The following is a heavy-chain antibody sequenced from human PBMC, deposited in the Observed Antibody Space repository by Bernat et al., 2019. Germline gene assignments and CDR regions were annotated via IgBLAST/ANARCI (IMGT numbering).Heavy chain of an antibody. Sequence: EVQLVESGGGLVQPGGSLRLSCSASGFTFSSYAMHWVRQAPGQGLESVSAISSNGGSTYYAESVKGRFTISRDNSKKTLYLQMSSLRAEDTAVYYCVKDRRYGDYAFSYWGQGTLVTVSS. CDR3: VKDRRYGDYAFSY. J-gene: IGHJ4*02. CDR2: ISSNGGST. D-gene: IGHD4-17*01. V-gene: IGHV3-64D*06. CDR1: GFTFSSYA.